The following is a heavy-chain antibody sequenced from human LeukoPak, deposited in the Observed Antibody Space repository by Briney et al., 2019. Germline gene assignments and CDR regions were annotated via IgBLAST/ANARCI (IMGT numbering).Heavy chain of an antibody. CDR2: IKQDGSEK. V-gene: IGHV3-7*03. Sequence: GGSLRLSCAASGFTFSAYWMTWVRQAPGKGLEWVAHIKQDGSEKYYVDSVEGRFTISRDNAKNSLYLQMNSLRAEDTAVYYCARAAYYYGSGRPYYFDYWGQGTLVTVSS. J-gene: IGHJ4*02. D-gene: IGHD3-10*01. CDR3: ARAAYYYGSGRPYYFDY. CDR1: GFTFSAYW.